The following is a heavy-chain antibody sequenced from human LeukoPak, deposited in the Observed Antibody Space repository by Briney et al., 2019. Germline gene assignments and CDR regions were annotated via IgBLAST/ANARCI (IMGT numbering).Heavy chain of an antibody. J-gene: IGHJ4*02. D-gene: IGHD6-6*01. CDR2: VRGSGADT. CDR3: AKQSTARSLGE. Sequence: GGSLRLSCASSGFPYTLAMSWVRQAPGKGLEWVSTVRGSGADTYYADSVRGRFTISRDNSKNMLYLKMNSLRAEDTAVYYCAKQSTARSLGEGGQGTLVTVSS. CDR1: GFPYTLA. V-gene: IGHV3-23*01.